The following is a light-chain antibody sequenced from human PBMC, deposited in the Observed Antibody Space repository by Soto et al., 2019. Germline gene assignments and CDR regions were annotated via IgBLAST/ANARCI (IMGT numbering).Light chain of an antibody. CDR3: QTWGTGIHV. CDR2: LNSDGSH. V-gene: IGLV4-69*01. Sequence: QLVLTQSPSASASLGASIKFTCTLSSGHSSYAIAWHQQQPEKGPRYLMKLNSDGSHSKGNGIPDRFSGSSSGAERYLTISSLQSEDEADYYCQTWGTGIHVFGTRTKLTVL. J-gene: IGLJ1*01. CDR1: SGHSSYA.